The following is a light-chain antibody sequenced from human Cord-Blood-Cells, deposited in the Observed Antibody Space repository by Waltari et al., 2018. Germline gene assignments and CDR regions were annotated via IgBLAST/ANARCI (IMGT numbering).Light chain of an antibody. J-gene: IGLJ3*02. V-gene: IGLV1-40*01. Sequence: QSVLTQPPSVSGAPRPRVTIPCPGSSSNIGAGYDVHWYQQLPGTAPKLLIYGNSNRPSGVPDRCSGSKSGTSASLAITGLQAEDEADYYCQSYDSSLSGSVFGGGTKLTVL. CDR3: QSYDSSLSGSV. CDR2: GNS. CDR1: SSNIGAGYD.